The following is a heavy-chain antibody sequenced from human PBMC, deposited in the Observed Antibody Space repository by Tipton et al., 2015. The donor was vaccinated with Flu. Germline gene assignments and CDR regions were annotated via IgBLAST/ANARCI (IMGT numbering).Heavy chain of an antibody. D-gene: IGHD3-10*01. J-gene: IGHJ4*02. CDR1: GFTFSSYS. V-gene: IGHV3-21*01. CDR3: ARDLTRGVDY. Sequence: SLRLSCAASGFTFSSYSMNWVRQAPGKGPEWVSSISSSSSYIYYADSVKGRFTISRDNAKNSLYLQMNSLGAEDTAVYYCARDLTRGVDYWGQGTLVTVSS. CDR2: ISSSSSYI.